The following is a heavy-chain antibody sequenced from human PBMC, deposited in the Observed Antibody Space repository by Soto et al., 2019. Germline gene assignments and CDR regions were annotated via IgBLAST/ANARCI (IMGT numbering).Heavy chain of an antibody. CDR3: ARDRITMVRGIYYYYGMDV. J-gene: IGHJ6*02. CDR1: GFTFSSYD. V-gene: IGHV3-48*02. D-gene: IGHD3-10*01. Sequence: GGSLRLSCAASGFTFSSYDMNWVRQAPGKGLEWVSYISSSSSTIYYADSVQGRFTISRDNAKNSLYLQMNSLRDEDTAVYYCARDRITMVRGIYYYYGMDVWGQGTTVTVPS. CDR2: ISSSSSTI.